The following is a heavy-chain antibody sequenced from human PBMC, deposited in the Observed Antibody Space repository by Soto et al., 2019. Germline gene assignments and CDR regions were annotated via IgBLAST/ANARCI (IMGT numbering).Heavy chain of an antibody. D-gene: IGHD5-18*01. CDR3: ARDEGGGYSYGPDDAFDI. V-gene: IGHV1-69*05. CDR1: GGTFSSYA. Sequence: ASVKVSCKASGGTFSSYAISWVRQAPGQGLEWMGGIIPIFGTANYAQKFQGRVTITRDTSASTAYMELSSLRSEDTAVYYCARDEGGGYSYGPDDAFDIWGQGTMVTVSS. CDR2: IIPIFGTA. J-gene: IGHJ3*02.